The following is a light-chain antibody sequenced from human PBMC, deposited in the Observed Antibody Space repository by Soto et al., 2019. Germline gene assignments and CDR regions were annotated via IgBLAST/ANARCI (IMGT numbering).Light chain of an antibody. V-gene: IGKV1-39*01. CDR2: AAS. J-gene: IGKJ1*01. CDR3: QQSYSTPQT. CDR1: QSISSY. Sequence: DTQMTQSPSSVSASVGDRVTITCRAIQSISSYLNWYQQKPGKAPKLLLYAASSLQSGVPSRFSGSGSGTDFTLTISSLQPEDFATYYCQQSYSTPQTFGQGAKVDIK.